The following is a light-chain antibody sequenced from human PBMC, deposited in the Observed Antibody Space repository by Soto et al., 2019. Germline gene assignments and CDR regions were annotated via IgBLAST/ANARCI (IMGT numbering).Light chain of an antibody. CDR3: QQYGNSPIT. Sequence: EIVLTQSPPTLSVSPGEAATLSCRASQGIGDTLAWYQNKPGQTPRLLIYDTSSRATGIPDRFSGSGSGTDFTLTISRLEPEDFAVYYCQQYGNSPITFGQGTRLEI. CDR2: DTS. V-gene: IGKV3-20*01. J-gene: IGKJ5*01. CDR1: QGIGDT.